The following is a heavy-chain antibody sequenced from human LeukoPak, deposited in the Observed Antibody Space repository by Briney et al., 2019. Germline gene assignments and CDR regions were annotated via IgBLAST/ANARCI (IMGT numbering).Heavy chain of an antibody. D-gene: IGHD5-18*01. CDR2: ISGSGSGT. J-gene: IGHJ4*02. Sequence: GGSLRLSCAASGFTFSSYGMSWVRQAPGKGLEWVSDISGSGSGTYYADSVKGRFTISRDNSKNTLYLQMNSLRAEDTAVYYCAKLSAIDTWVFLDYWGQGTLVTVSS. CDR3: AKLSAIDTWVFLDY. CDR1: GFTFSSYG. V-gene: IGHV3-23*01.